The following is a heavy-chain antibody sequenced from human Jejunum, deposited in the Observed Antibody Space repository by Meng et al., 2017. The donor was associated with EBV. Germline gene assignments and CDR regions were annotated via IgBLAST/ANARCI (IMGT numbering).Heavy chain of an antibody. Sequence: SGVALVKHCSPRCLSCDASGLDRGCEWIIGVRQAPGEGLMGFCSINPDGRTINYGDSVKGRFTISRDNAKNTVYLQMNSMRAEDTAVYYCTRAGYYRFDYWGQGALVTVSS. CDR3: TRAGYYRFDY. D-gene: IGHD1-26*01. CDR2: INPDGRTI. CDR1: GLDRGCEW. V-gene: IGHV3-74*01. J-gene: IGHJ4*02.